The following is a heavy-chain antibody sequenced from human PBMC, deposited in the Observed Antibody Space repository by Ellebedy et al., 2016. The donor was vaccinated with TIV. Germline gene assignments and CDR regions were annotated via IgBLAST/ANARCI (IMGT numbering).Heavy chain of an antibody. CDR2: ISGSGGST. CDR1: GFTFSSYA. V-gene: IGHV3-23*01. Sequence: GGSLRLSXAASGFTFSSYAMSWVRQAPGKGLEWVSAISGSGGSTYYADSVKGRFTISRDNAKNSLYLQMNSLRAEDTAVYYCARESAQFDYWGQGTLVTVSS. J-gene: IGHJ4*02. CDR3: ARESAQFDY.